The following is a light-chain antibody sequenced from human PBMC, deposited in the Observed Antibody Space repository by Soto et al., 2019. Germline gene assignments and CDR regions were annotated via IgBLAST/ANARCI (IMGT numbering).Light chain of an antibody. CDR3: QLYGTSPKP. CDR1: QTVSSNY. J-gene: IGKJ1*01. Sequence: EIVLTQSPGTLYLSPGERATLSCRASQTVSSNYLAWYQQKPGQAPRLLIYAASTRATGIPDRFSGSGSGTDFTLSISRLEPEDFAVYYCQLYGTSPKPFGQGTKVDIK. CDR2: AAS. V-gene: IGKV3-20*01.